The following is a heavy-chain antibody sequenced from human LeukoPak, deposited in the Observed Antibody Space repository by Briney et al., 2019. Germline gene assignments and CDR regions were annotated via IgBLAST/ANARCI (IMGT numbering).Heavy chain of an antibody. D-gene: IGHD3-22*01. Sequence: PSETLSLTCTVSGGSISSYYWSWTRQPAGKGLEWIGRIYTSGSTNYNPSLKSRVTMSVDTSKNQFSLKLSSVTAADTAVYYCARALDVNYDSSGYYYGDDAFDIWGQGTMVTVSS. V-gene: IGHV4-4*07. J-gene: IGHJ3*02. CDR3: ARALDVNYDSSGYYYGDDAFDI. CDR2: IYTSGST. CDR1: GGSISSYY.